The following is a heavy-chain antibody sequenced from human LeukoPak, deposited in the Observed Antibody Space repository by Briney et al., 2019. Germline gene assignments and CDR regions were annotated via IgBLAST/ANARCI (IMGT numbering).Heavy chain of an antibody. CDR3: ARHDCGGTPIAAAVDWFDS. D-gene: IGHD6-13*01. Sequence: KPSETLSLTCTVSGASISSSRSFWGWIRQPPGKGLEGIGSICYTGSTHDNPALKRRITIYVDTSKNQFSLRLSSVPAADTAIFYCARHDCGGTPIAAAVDWFDSWGQGTLVIVSS. CDR1: GASISSSRSF. CDR2: ICYTGST. V-gene: IGHV4-39*01. J-gene: IGHJ5*02.